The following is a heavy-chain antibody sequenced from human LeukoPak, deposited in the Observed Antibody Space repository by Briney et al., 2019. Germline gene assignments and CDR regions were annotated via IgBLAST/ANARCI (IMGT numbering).Heavy chain of an antibody. J-gene: IGHJ4*02. D-gene: IGHD6-13*01. Sequence: SVKVSCKASGGTFSSYAISWVRQAPGQGLEWMGRIIPIFGIANYAQKFQGRVTITADKSTSTAYMELSSLRSEDTAVYYCARAAQQLVHIFDYWSQGTLVTVSS. CDR3: ARAAQQLVHIFDY. CDR1: GGTFSSYA. V-gene: IGHV1-69*04. CDR2: IIPIFGIA.